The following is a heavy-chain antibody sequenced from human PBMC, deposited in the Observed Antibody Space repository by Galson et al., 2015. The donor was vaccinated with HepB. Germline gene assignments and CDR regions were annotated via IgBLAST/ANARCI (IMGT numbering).Heavy chain of an antibody. CDR1: GFSFDTHGVG. CDR2: LYWHNDK. J-gene: IGHJ4*02. CDR3: AHRRAATNPWYFDY. Sequence: PALVKPTQTLTLTCSFTGFSFDTHGVGVGWIRQPPGKALEWLALLYWHNDKRYRPSLASRLTVTRDTSKNQAILTLANVDTMDTATYFCAHRRAATNPWYFDYWGPGILV. V-gene: IGHV2-5*01. D-gene: IGHD5-24*01.